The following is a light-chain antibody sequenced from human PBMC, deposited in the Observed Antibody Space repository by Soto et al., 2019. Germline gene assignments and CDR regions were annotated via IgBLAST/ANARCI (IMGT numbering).Light chain of an antibody. CDR1: QSVSSN. CDR2: GAS. Sequence: EIMMTQSPATLSVSPGERATLSCRASQSVSSNLAWYQQKPGQAPRLLIYGASTRATGIPARFIGSGSGTEFTLTISSLQSEDFGVYYCQQYNNWPPWTFGQGTKVDIK. J-gene: IGKJ1*01. V-gene: IGKV3-15*01. CDR3: QQYNNWPPWT.